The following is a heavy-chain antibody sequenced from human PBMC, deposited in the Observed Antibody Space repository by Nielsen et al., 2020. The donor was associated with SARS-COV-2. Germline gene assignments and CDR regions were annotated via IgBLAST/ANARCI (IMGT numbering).Heavy chain of an antibody. CDR3: VRHEGGTTMDA. CDR1: GGSISGYY. CDR2: IPYIGST. Sequence: SETLSLTCTVSGGSISGYYWSWIRQPPGRGLEWIGYIPYIGSTFYSASLKNRVTISLDTSKNQLSLNLNSMTSADTAVYYCVRHEGGTTMDAWGPGTMVTVSS. D-gene: IGHD1-14*01. V-gene: IGHV4-59*13. J-gene: IGHJ6*01.